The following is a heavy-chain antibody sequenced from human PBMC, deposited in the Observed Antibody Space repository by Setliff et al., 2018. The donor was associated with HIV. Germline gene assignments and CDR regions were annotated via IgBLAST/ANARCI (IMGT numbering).Heavy chain of an antibody. CDR2: IKQDGSDM. Sequence: GGSLRLSCVASGLPFYNYWMTWLRRAPGRGLEWVANIKQDGSDMHYIESVKGRFNIFRDNAKNSVFLQMNSLRAEDTGVYYCATQTGFYNSHWYDYWGQGTMVTVSS. CDR3: ATQTGFYNSHWYDY. J-gene: IGHJ4*02. CDR1: GLPFYNYW. V-gene: IGHV3-7*01. D-gene: IGHD6-13*01.